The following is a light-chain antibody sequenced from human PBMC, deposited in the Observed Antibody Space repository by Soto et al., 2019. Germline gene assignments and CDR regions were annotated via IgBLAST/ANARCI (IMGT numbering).Light chain of an antibody. Sequence: QSALTQPASVSGSPGQSITISCTGTSSDVGSHNLVSWYQQHPGQAPKLMIYEVSKRPLGVSTRFSASKSGNTASLTISGLQAEDEADYYCCSYGGSRVVLGGGTKLTVL. CDR3: CSYGGSRVV. CDR2: EVS. CDR1: SSDVGSHNL. J-gene: IGLJ7*01. V-gene: IGLV2-23*02.